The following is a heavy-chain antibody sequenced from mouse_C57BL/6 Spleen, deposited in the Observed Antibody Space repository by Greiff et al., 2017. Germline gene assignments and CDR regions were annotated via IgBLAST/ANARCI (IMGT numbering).Heavy chain of an antibody. CDR1: GYTFTSYW. J-gene: IGHJ3*01. CDR2: IDPSDSYT. CDR3: ASNYYGSSKAY. Sequence: QVQLQQPGAELVRPGTSVKLSCKASGYTFTSYWMHWVKQRPGQGLEWIGVIDPSDSYTIYNQKFKGKATLTVDTSSSTAYMQLSSLTSEDSAVYYCASNYYGSSKAYGGQGTLVTVSA. D-gene: IGHD1-1*01. V-gene: IGHV1-59*01.